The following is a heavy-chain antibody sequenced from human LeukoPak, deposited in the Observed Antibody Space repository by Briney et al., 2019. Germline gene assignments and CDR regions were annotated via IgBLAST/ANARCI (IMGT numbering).Heavy chain of an antibody. Sequence: PSETLSLTCAVSGGSISSGGYSWSWIRQPPGKGLEWIGYIYHSGTTYYNPSLKSRVTISVDRSKNQFSLKLISVTAADTAVYYCASLQSVVPAAPKAFDIWGQGTMVTVSS. CDR2: IYHSGTT. CDR1: GGSISSGGYS. CDR3: ASLQSVVPAAPKAFDI. J-gene: IGHJ3*02. D-gene: IGHD2-2*01. V-gene: IGHV4-30-2*01.